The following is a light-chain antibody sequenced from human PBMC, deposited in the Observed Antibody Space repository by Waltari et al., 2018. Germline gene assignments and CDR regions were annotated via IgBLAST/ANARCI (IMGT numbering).Light chain of an antibody. CDR1: PPVTRN. V-gene: IGKV3-15*01. J-gene: IGKJ3*01. CDR3: QQYHSWPFT. Sequence: EPVLTQSPVTLSVSPAEVATLPCSASPPVTRNLAWYQHHPGPPPRLLLSAASTRAAGIPHRFSASGSGTEFTLTISNLQSEDFALYFCQQYHSWPFTFGPGTQVDIK. CDR2: AAS.